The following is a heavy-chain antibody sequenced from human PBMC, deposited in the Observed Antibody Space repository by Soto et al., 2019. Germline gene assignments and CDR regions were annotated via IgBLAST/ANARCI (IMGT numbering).Heavy chain of an antibody. CDR2: MYNSGST. D-gene: IGHD4-17*01. CDR3: ARGGTTVRNWFDP. J-gene: IGHJ5*02. V-gene: IGHV4-59*01. CDR1: GGSISGYY. Sequence: SETLSLTCTVSGGSISGYYWSWIRQPPGKGLEWIAYMYNSGSTNYNPSLKSRVTISVDTSNNQFSLKLRSVTAADTAVSYCARGGTTVRNWFDPWGQGALVTVSS.